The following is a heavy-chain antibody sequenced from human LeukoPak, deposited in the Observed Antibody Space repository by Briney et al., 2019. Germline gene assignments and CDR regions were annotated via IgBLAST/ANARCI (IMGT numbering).Heavy chain of an antibody. J-gene: IGHJ6*02. CDR1: GFTFSTFD. V-gene: IGHV3-48*01. CDR3: ARLRYYAMDV. CDR2: ISSGSSTI. Sequence: GGSLRLSCAASGFTFSTFDMNWVRQAPGKGLEWVSYISSGSSTIYYADSVKGRFTISRDNAKNSLYLQMNSLRAEDTAVYYCARLRYYAMDVRGQGTTVIVSS.